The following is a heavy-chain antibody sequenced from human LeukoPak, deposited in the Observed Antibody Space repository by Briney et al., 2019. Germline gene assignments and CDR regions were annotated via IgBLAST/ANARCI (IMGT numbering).Heavy chain of an antibody. V-gene: IGHV1-69*04. J-gene: IGHJ4*02. D-gene: IGHD1-26*01. CDR2: IIPILGIA. Sequence: SVKVSCKASGGTFSSYAISWVRQAPGQGLEWVGRIIPILGIANYAQKFQGRVTITADKSTSTTYMELSSLRSEATAVYYCARGPEWENLYYFDYWGQGTLVTVSS. CDR1: GGTFSSYA. CDR3: ARGPEWENLYYFDY.